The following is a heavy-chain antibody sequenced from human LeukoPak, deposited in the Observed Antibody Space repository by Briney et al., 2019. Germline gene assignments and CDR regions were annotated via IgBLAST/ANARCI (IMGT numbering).Heavy chain of an antibody. J-gene: IGHJ4*02. CDR2: ISAYNGNT. D-gene: IGHD3-10*01. CDR3: ARFTMVRGFLYYFDN. Sequence: ASVKVSCKASGYTFTSYGISWVRQAPGQGLEWMGWISAYNGNTNYAQKLQGRVTMTTDTSTSTAYMELRSLRSDDTAVYYCARFTMVRGFLYYFDNGGQGPRVTVSS. CDR1: GYTFTSYG. V-gene: IGHV1-18*01.